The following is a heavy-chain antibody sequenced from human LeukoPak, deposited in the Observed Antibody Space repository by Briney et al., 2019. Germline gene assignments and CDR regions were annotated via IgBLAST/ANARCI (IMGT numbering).Heavy chain of an antibody. Sequence: ASVKVSCKASGYTFTSYGISWVRQAPGQGLEWMGWISAYNGNTNYAQKLQGRVTMTTDTSTSTAYMELRSLRSDDTAVYYCASTTGGNYYYYGMDVWGQGTTVTVSS. CDR3: ASTTGGNYYYYGMDV. CDR2: ISAYNGNT. D-gene: IGHD2-15*01. V-gene: IGHV1-18*01. CDR1: GYTFTSYG. J-gene: IGHJ6*02.